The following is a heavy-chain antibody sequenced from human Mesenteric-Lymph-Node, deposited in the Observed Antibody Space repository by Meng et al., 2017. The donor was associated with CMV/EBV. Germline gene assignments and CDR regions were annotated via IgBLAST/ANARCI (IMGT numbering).Heavy chain of an antibody. CDR1: GYIFTGYY. Sequence: ASVKVSCKASGYIFTGYYMHWVRQAPGQGLEWMGWINPNKGDTDYAQKFQGRVTMTRDTSISSVYMELSRLTSDDTAMYYCARDGWFGQRFDFWGQGTLVTVSS. CDR2: INPNKGDT. J-gene: IGHJ4*02. D-gene: IGHD3-10*01. V-gene: IGHV1-2*02. CDR3: ARDGWFGQRFDF.